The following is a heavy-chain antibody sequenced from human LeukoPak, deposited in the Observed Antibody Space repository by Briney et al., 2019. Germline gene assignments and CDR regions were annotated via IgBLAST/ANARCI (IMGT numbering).Heavy chain of an antibody. D-gene: IGHD1-1*01. CDR2: ISAYNDNT. J-gene: IGHJ5*02. CDR1: GYTFTSYG. Sequence: GASVKVSFKASGYTFTSYGISWVRQAPGQGLEWMGWISAYNDNTNYAQKLQGRVTMTTDTSTSTAYMELRSLRTDDTAVYYCARIRNDVLWFDPWGQGTLVTVSS. V-gene: IGHV1-18*01. CDR3: ARIRNDVLWFDP.